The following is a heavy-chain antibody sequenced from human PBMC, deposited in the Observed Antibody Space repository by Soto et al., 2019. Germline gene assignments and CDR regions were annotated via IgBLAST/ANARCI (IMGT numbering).Heavy chain of an antibody. CDR2: ISGSGDRT. Sequence: PGGSLRLSCAASGFTFSSYGMSWVRQAPGKGLEWVSAISGSGDRTYYADSVKGRFTISRDNSKTTLYLQMNSLRAEDTAVYYCAKGPYCSSAICPPYYYYYYMDVWGKGTTVTVSS. V-gene: IGHV3-23*01. CDR3: AKGPYCSSAICPPYYYYYYMDV. CDR1: GFTFSSYG. D-gene: IGHD2-2*01. J-gene: IGHJ6*03.